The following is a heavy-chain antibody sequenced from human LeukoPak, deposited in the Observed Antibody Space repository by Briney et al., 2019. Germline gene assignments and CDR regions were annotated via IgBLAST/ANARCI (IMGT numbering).Heavy chain of an antibody. CDR2: MNPNSGNT. D-gene: IGHD6-25*01. CDR3: ARELRHDDI. CDR1: GYTFNNYA. V-gene: IGHV1-8*03. Sequence: ASVKVSCKASGYTFNNYAINWVRQAPGQGLEWMGYMNPNSGNTGYAQTFQDRVTITTSIFTSTAYMELSSLRSEDTAVYYCARELRHDDIWGQGTMVTVSS. J-gene: IGHJ3*02.